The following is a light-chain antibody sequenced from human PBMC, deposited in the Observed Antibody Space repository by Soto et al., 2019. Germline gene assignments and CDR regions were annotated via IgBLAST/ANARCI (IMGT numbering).Light chain of an antibody. CDR1: QSVRDNY. J-gene: IGKJ1*01. CDR3: QQYGSSPGT. V-gene: IGKV3-20*01. CDR2: DTS. Sequence: EIVLTQSPGTVSLSPGERATLSCRSSQSVRDNYLAWYQQKPGQAPNLLIFDTSRRATGIPDRFTGSGSGTDFALTISRVEPQDIAVYFCQQYGSSPGTFGQGTKVEI.